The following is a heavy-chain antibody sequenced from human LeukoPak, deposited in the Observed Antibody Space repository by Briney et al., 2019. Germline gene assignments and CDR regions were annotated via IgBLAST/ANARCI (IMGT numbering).Heavy chain of an antibody. D-gene: IGHD6-13*01. V-gene: IGHV4-59*12. CDR1: GGSISSYY. J-gene: IGHJ4*02. CDR2: IYYSGSA. Sequence: SETLSLTCTVSGGSISSYYWSWIRQPPGKGLEWIGYIYYSGSANYNPSLKSRVTISVDTSKNQFSLKLSSVTAADTAVYYCARGSGSSSRNDYWGQGTLVTVSS. CDR3: ARGSGSSSRNDY.